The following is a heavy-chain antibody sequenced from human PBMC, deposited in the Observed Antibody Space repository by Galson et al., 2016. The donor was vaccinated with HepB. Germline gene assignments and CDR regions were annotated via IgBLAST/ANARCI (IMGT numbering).Heavy chain of an antibody. D-gene: IGHD5-18*01. V-gene: IGHV3-53*01. Sequence: SLRLSCAASRFTVSSNYMSWVRQAPGKGLEWVSVIYRGGSTYYADSVKGRFTISRDNSKNTLYLQMNSLRAEDTAVYYCSRQWIQLTWGQGTLVTVSS. CDR1: RFTVSSNY. CDR2: IYRGGST. J-gene: IGHJ5*02. CDR3: SRQWIQLT.